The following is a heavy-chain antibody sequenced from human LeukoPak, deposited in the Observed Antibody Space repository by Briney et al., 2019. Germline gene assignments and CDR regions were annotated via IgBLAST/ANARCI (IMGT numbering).Heavy chain of an antibody. V-gene: IGHV4-59*01. CDR3: ARDLKIGYNSGWYSFDY. CDR1: GGSISPYY. D-gene: IGHD6-19*01. CDR2: IYYSGTT. Sequence: SQTLSLTCAVSGGSISPYYWSWIRQPPGKGLEWIGYIYYSGTTNYNPSLKSRLTMSVDTSKNQVSLKLNSVTAADTAVYYCARDLKIGYNSGWYSFDYWGQGTLVTVSS. J-gene: IGHJ4*02.